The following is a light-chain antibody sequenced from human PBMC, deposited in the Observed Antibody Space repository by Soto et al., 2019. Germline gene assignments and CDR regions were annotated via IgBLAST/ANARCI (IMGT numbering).Light chain of an antibody. CDR3: GADHGSGSNFAWV. CDR2: VGTGGIVG. CDR1: SGYSNYK. V-gene: IGLV9-49*01. Sequence: QPVLTQPPSASASLGASVTLNCTLSSGYSNYKVDWYQQRPGKGPRFVMRVGTGGIVGSKGDGIPDRFSVLGSGLNRYLTIKNIQEEDESDYHCGADHGSGSNFAWVFGGGTKLTVL. J-gene: IGLJ3*02.